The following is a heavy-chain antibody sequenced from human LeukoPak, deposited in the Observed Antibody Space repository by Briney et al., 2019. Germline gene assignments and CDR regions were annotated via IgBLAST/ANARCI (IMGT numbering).Heavy chain of an antibody. CDR1: GYTFTGYY. CDR2: INPNSGGT. V-gene: IGHV1-2*02. Sequence: GASVKVSCKASGYTFTGYYMHWVRQAPGQGLEWMGWINPNSGGTNYAQKFQGRVTMTRDTSINTAYMELRSLRYDDTAVYYCAREDFYDSGSNDYWGQGTLVTVSS. J-gene: IGHJ4*02. D-gene: IGHD3-22*01. CDR3: AREDFYDSGSNDY.